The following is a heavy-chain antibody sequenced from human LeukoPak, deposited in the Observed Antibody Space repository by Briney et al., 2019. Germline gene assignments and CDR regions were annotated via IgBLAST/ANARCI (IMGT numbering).Heavy chain of an antibody. Sequence: GSLSPSWTSSGLTFSTSPMNWVRLAPGNRLEWVSTNGTSGHTYYAHSVQGRFTISRDNSKSTLSLQMANLRVEDTAVYYCATKTPGNYSYDYLGQGTLVTVSP. D-gene: IGHD3-9*01. CDR2: NGTSGHT. CDR1: GLTFSTSP. J-gene: IGHJ4*02. V-gene: IGHV3-23*01. CDR3: ATKTPGNYSYDY.